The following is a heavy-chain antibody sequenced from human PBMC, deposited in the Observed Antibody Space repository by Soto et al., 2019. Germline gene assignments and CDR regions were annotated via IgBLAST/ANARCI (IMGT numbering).Heavy chain of an antibody. Sequence: EVQLVESGGGLVQPGGSLRLSCAASGFTFSSYNMNWVRQAPGKGLEWVSYISSSSSTIYYADSVKGRFTISRDNAKNSLYLQMNSLRDEDTALYDCAREIPSRGAGWFDPWGQGTLVTVSS. CDR1: GFTFSSYN. J-gene: IGHJ5*02. CDR2: ISSSSSTI. D-gene: IGHD3-10*01. CDR3: AREIPSRGAGWFDP. V-gene: IGHV3-48*02.